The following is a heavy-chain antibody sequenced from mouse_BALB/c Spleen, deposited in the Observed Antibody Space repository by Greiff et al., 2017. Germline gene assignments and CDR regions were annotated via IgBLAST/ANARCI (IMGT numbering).Heavy chain of an antibody. CDR2: ISTYYGDA. Sequence: QVQLKESGAELVRPGVSVKLSCKGSGYTFTDYAMPWVKQSHAKSLEWIGVISTYYGDASYNQKFKGKATMTVDKSSSTAYMELARLTSEDSAIYCCAREGQLGAMDYWGQGTSVTVSA. CDR3: AREGQLGAMDY. V-gene: IGHV1S137*01. CDR1: GYTFTDYA. D-gene: IGHD3-3*01. J-gene: IGHJ4*01.